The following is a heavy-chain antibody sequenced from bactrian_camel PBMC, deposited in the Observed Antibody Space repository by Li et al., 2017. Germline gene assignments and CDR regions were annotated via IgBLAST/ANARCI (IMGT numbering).Heavy chain of an antibody. V-gene: IGHV3S55*01. CDR1: GYAFAKSD. D-gene: IGHD3*01. CDR3: ASLRATRWKDCASFKGYVT. Sequence: VQLVESGGGSVQAGGSLRLSCTASGYAFAKSDMDWYRQSPGNECELVSSLSSGGSIDYSDSVKGRFTISRDNVQLTMYLEMRNLRVEDTGLYYCASLRATRWKDCASFKGYVTGDQGTQVTVS. J-gene: IGHJ4*01. CDR2: LSSGGSI.